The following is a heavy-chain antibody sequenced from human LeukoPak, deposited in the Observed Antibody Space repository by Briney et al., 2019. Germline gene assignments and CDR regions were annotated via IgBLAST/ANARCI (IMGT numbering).Heavy chain of an antibody. V-gene: IGHV4-59*11. J-gene: IGHJ3*02. CDR2: IYYSGST. D-gene: IGHD2-8*01. CDR3: ARAACTNGVCYPFDI. CDR1: GGSISSHY. Sequence: SETLSLSCTVAGGSISSHYSSWTRQPPGKGLEWIGYIYYSGSTNNNPSLKSRVTISVDTSKNQFSLKLSSVTAADTAVYYCARAACTNGVCYPFDIWGQGTMVTVSS.